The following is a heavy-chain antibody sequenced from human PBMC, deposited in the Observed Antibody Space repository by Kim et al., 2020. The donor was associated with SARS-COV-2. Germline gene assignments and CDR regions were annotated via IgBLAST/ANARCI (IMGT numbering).Heavy chain of an antibody. V-gene: IGHV4-4*07. D-gene: IGHD3-10*01. CDR3: TRLHYYSSEEFDV. Sequence: YNPSLSSTLTMSTDTSRNQFTLRLTSVVAADTAIYYCTRLHYYSSEEFDVWGPGTMVTV. J-gene: IGHJ3*01.